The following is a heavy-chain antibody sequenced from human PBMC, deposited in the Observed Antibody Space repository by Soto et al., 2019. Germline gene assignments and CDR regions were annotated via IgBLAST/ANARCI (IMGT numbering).Heavy chain of an antibody. CDR1: GGTFGSYA. Sequence: ASVKVSCKASGGTFGSYAISWVRQAPGQGLEWMGGIIPIFGTANYAQKFQGRVTITADESTSTAYMELSSLRSEDTAVYYCARVRYYYDSSGPYYFDYWGQGTLVTVSS. J-gene: IGHJ4*02. CDR3: ARVRYYYDSSGPYYFDY. V-gene: IGHV1-69*13. D-gene: IGHD3-22*01. CDR2: IIPIFGTA.